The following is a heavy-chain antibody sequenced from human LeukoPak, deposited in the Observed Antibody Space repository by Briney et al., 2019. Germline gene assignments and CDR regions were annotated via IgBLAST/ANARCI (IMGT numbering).Heavy chain of an antibody. D-gene: IGHD4-17*01. CDR2: IYYSGST. J-gene: IGHJ4*02. Sequence: SETLSLTCTVSGGSISSYYWSWIRQPPGKGLEWIGYIYYSGSTNYNPSLKSRVTISVDTSKNQFSLKLSSVTAADTAVYYCARALYSMTTVTTKYWFDYWGQGTLVTVSS. CDR3: ARALYSMTTVTTKYWFDY. CDR1: GGSISSYY. V-gene: IGHV4-59*01.